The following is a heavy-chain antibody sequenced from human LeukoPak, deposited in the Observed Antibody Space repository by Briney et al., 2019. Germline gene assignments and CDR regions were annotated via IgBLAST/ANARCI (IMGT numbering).Heavy chain of an antibody. V-gene: IGHV3-30*04. CDR2: ISYDGSNN. D-gene: IGHD2-2*03. Sequence: GGSLTLSCAASGLTFSSYALHGVRQAPGKGLAGVAVISYDGSNNYYADSGKGRFTISRDNSKNTLYLQMNSLRAEDTAVYYCARDGYCSSTSCYGDAFDIWGQGTMVTVSS. J-gene: IGHJ3*02. CDR3: ARDGYCSSTSCYGDAFDI. CDR1: GLTFSSYA.